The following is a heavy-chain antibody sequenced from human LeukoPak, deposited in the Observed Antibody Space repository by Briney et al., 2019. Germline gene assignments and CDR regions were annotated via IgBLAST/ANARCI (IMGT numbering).Heavy chain of an antibody. D-gene: IGHD3-3*01. CDR3: ARALLPYYDFWSGYPYFGY. Sequence: SETLSLTCAVYGGSFSGYYWSWIRQPPGKGLEWIGEINHSGSTNYNPSLKSRVTISVDTSKNQFSLKLSSVTAADTAVYYCARALLPYYDFWSGYPYFGYWGQGTLVTVSS. V-gene: IGHV4-34*01. J-gene: IGHJ4*02. CDR1: GGSFSGYY. CDR2: INHSGST.